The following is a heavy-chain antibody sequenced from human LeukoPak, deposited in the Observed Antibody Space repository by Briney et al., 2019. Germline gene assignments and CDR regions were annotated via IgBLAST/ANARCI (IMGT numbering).Heavy chain of an antibody. CDR3: ARGRFHCSSTSCYVNRFDP. J-gene: IGHJ5*02. CDR1: GYTFTSYG. CDR2: ISAHNGNT. Sequence: ASVKVSCKASGYTFTSYGISWVRQAPGQGLEWLGWISAHNGNTNYAQKLQGRVTMTTDTSTSTAYMELRSLRSDDTAVYYCARGRFHCSSTSCYVNRFDPWGQGTLVTVSS. D-gene: IGHD2-2*01. V-gene: IGHV1-18*01.